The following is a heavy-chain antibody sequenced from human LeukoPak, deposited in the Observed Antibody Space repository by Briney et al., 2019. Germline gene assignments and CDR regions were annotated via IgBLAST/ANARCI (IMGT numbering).Heavy chain of an antibody. CDR3: ARNDSGGFDAFDI. CDR1: GGSISSNTYY. V-gene: IGHV4-39*01. Sequence: PSETLSLTCTVSGGSISSNTYYWGWIRQPPGKGLEWIGSIHYSGSPYYITYRGSTFYNPSLKSRVTISVDTSKNEFSLKLSSVIAADTAIYYCARNDSGGFDAFDIRGQGTMVTVSS. CDR2: IHYSGSPYYITYRGST. D-gene: IGHD3-22*01. J-gene: IGHJ3*02.